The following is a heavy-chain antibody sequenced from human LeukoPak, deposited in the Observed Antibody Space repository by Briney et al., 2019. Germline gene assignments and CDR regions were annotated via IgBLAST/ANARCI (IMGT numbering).Heavy chain of an antibody. CDR1: GFTFSNAW. CDR3: TTDIVVVPAGEGDY. V-gene: IGHV3-15*01. D-gene: IGHD2-2*01. CDR2: IKSKTDGGTT. Sequence: GGSLRLSCAASGFTFSNAWMSWVRQAPGKGLEWVGRIKSKTDGGTTDYAVPVKGRFTISRDDSKNTLYLQMNSLKTEDTAVYYCTTDIVVVPAGEGDYWGQGTLVTVSS. J-gene: IGHJ4*02.